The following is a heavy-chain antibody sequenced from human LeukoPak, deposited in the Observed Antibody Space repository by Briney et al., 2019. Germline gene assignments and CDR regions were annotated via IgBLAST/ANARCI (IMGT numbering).Heavy chain of an antibody. CDR1: GYSFTSYW. Sequence: GESLKISCQGSGYSFTSYWIGWVRQMPGKGLEWMEIIYPGDSDTRYSPSFQGQVTISADKSISTAYLQWSSLKASDTAMYYCARHHSGSYYYDWYFDLWGRGTLVTVSS. CDR3: ARHHSGSYYYDWYFDL. D-gene: IGHD1-26*01. J-gene: IGHJ2*01. CDR2: IYPGDSDT. V-gene: IGHV5-51*01.